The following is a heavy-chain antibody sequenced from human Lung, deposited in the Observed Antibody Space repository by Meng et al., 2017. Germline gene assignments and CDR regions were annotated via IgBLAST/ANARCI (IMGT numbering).Heavy chain of an antibody. Sequence: QVQLQQWGAGLLKPSDTRSLTCVVSGGSFSDYYWSWIRQPPGKGLEWIGEINHSGSTNYNPSLESRATISVDTSQNNLSLKLSSVTAADSAVYYCARGPTTMAHDFDYWGQGTLVTVSS. V-gene: IGHV4-34*01. J-gene: IGHJ4*02. D-gene: IGHD4-11*01. CDR2: INHSGST. CDR3: ARGPTTMAHDFDY. CDR1: GGSFSDYY.